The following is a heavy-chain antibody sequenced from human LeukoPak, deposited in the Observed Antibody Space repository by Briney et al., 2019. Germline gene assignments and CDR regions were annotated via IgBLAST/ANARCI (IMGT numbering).Heavy chain of an antibody. CDR2: ISSSSSYI. Sequence: GGSLRLSCAASGFTFSSYSMNWVRQAPGKGLEWVSSISSSSSYIYYADSVKGRFTISRDNSKNTLYLQMNSLSAEDTAVYYCAKDLSYSSSSGVSGGAFDVWGQGTMVTVSS. J-gene: IGHJ3*01. D-gene: IGHD6-13*01. V-gene: IGHV3-21*04. CDR1: GFTFSSYS. CDR3: AKDLSYSSSSGVSGGAFDV.